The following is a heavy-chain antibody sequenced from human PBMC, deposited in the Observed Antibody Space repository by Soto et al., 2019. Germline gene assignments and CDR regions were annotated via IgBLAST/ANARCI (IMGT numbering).Heavy chain of an antibody. CDR2: IYYSGST. CDR1: GGSISSGGYY. J-gene: IGHJ6*02. Sequence: QVQLQESGPGLVKPSQTLSLTCTVSGGSISSGGYYWSWIRQHPGKGLEWIGYIYYSGSTYYNPSLKSRVTLSVDTSKNQFSLKLSSVTAADTAVYYCARDYSSTRDYYYYGMDVWGQGTTVTVSS. D-gene: IGHD2-2*01. V-gene: IGHV4-31*03. CDR3: ARDYSSTRDYYYYGMDV.